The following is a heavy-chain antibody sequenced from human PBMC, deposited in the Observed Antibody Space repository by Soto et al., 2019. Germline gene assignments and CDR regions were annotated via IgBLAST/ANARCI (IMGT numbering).Heavy chain of an antibody. V-gene: IGHV3-15*07. CDR3: TTDPTGYYYPAWNWFDP. CDR1: GFTFSNAW. CDR2: IKSKTDGGTT. J-gene: IGHJ5*02. Sequence: GGSLRLSCAASGFTFSNAWMNWVRQAPGKGLEWVGRIKSKTDGGTTDYAAPVKGRFTISRDDSKNTLYLQMNSLKTEDTAVYYCTTDPTGYYYPAWNWFDPWGQGTLVTVSS. D-gene: IGHD3-22*01.